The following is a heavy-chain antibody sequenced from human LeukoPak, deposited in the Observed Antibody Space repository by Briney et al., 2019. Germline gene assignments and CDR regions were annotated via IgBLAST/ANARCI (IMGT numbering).Heavy chain of an antibody. D-gene: IGHD6-19*01. Sequence: PGGSLRLSCAASGFTFSSYAMHWVRQAPGKGLEWVAVISYDGSNKYYADSVMGRFTISRDNSKNTLYLQMNSLRTEDTAVYYCARAIAVAGTDYYYGMDVWGQGTTVTVSS. CDR3: ARAIAVAGTDYYYGMDV. J-gene: IGHJ6*02. CDR2: ISYDGSNK. CDR1: GFTFSSYA. V-gene: IGHV3-30-3*01.